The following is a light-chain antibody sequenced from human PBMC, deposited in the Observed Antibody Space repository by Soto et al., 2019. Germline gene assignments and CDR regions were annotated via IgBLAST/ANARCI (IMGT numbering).Light chain of an antibody. CDR2: EGS. J-gene: IGLJ1*01. V-gene: IGLV2-14*02. CDR1: SSDVGSYNL. CDR3: ASLTTTNFV. Sequence: QSALTQPASVSGSPGQSITISCTGTSSDVGSYNLVSWYQQHPGKAPKLMIYEGSKRPSGVSNRFSGSKSGNTASLTISGLQSEDEADYYCASLTTTNFVFGTGTKLTVL.